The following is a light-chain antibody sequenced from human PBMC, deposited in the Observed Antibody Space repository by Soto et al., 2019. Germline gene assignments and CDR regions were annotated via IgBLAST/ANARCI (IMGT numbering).Light chain of an antibody. CDR3: QQRNIWPPVT. V-gene: IGKV3-11*01. J-gene: IGKJ5*01. Sequence: EIVLTQSPATLSLSPGERATLSCRASPSVTNYLAGYQQKPAQDPRLVIYGAFNRTTAIPAKLSGSGSGADFIPPISSLEEDDVSVYYCQQRNIWPPVTFGQGTRLEI. CDR1: PSVTNY. CDR2: GAF.